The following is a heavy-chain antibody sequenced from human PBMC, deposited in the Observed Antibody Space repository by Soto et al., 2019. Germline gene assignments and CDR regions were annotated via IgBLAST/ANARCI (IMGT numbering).Heavy chain of an antibody. D-gene: IGHD6-19*01. J-gene: IGHJ5*02. CDR2: IWYDGSNK. V-gene: IGHV3-33*01. Sequence: QVQLVESGGGVVQPGRSLRLSCAASGFTFSSYGMHWVRQAPGKGLEWVAVIWYDGSNKYYADSVKGRFTISRDNSKNTLYLQMNSLRAEDTAVYYCARARLISSGWYRFDPWGQGTLVTVSS. CDR1: GFTFSSYG. CDR3: ARARLISSGWYRFDP.